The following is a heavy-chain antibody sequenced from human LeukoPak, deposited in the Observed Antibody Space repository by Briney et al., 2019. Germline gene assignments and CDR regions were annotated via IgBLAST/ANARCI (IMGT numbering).Heavy chain of an antibody. J-gene: IGHJ5*01. CDR3: AKDRNISGSFENNWFDS. CDR2: ISGSGDST. Sequence: GGSLRLSCAASGFTFSSYGMSWVRQAPGKGLEWVASISGSGDSTYYADSVKGRVTISRDNSKNILYLQLSSLRADDTAEYYCAKDRNISGSFENNWFDSWGQGTLVTVSS. V-gene: IGHV3-23*01. CDR1: GFTFSSYG. D-gene: IGHD1-26*01.